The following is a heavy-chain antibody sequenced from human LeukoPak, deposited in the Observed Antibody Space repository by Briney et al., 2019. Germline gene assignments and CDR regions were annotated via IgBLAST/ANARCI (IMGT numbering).Heavy chain of an antibody. CDR3: ARAYCTSTSCPQHDTFDI. V-gene: IGHV4-61*02. CDR2: IYTSGST. J-gene: IGHJ3*02. Sequence: PSETLSLTCTVSGGSIRSGSYYWSWIRQPAGKGLEWIGRIYTSGSTNYNPSLKSRVTISVDTSKNQFSLKLSSVTAADTAVYYCARAYCTSTSCPQHDTFDIWGQGTMVTVSS. CDR1: GGSIRSGSYY. D-gene: IGHD2-2*01.